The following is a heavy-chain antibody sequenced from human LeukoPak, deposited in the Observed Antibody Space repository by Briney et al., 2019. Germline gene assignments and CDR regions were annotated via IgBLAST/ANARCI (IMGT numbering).Heavy chain of an antibody. Sequence: GGSLRLSCAASGFTFSSYWLSWVRQPPGKGLEWVANIQQDGSEKNYVDSVKGRFSISRDNAQDSLWLQMNSLRAEDTAVYYCARGLNYYGISGYLPTGYWGQGTLVTVSS. V-gene: IGHV3-7*01. J-gene: IGHJ4*02. D-gene: IGHD3-22*01. CDR2: IQQDGSEK. CDR3: ARGLNYYGISGYLPTGY. CDR1: GFTFSSYW.